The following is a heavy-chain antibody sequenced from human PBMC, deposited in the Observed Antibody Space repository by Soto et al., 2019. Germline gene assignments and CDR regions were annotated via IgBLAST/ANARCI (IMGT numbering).Heavy chain of an antibody. D-gene: IGHD2-15*01. J-gene: IGHJ4*02. V-gene: IGHV4-59*01. CDR2: IYYSGST. CDR1: GGSISSYY. Sequence: PSETLSLTCSVFGGSISSYYWSWIRQPPGKGLEWIGYIYYSGSTNYNPSLKSRVTISVDTSKNQFSLKLSSVTAADTAVYYCASGGRSYCSGGSCYDLFDYWGQGTLVTVSS. CDR3: ASGGRSYCSGGSCYDLFDY.